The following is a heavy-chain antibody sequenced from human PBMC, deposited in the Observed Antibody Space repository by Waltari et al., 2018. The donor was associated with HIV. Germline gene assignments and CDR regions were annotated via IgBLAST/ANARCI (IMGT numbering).Heavy chain of an antibody. V-gene: IGHV1-2*02. J-gene: IGHJ5*02. CDR3: ARVFRGTVNYFDSRLGH. Sequence: QVQLVQSGAEVKKPGASVNVSCKASGYTFCDYYMPWVRQAPGQGLEWMGWINPNSGGTRYAEKFQGRVTMTRDTSISTAYMELSRLRFDDTAVYYCARVFRGTVNYFDSRLGHWGQGTLVTVSS. D-gene: IGHD3-22*01. CDR2: INPNSGGT. CDR1: GYTFCDYY.